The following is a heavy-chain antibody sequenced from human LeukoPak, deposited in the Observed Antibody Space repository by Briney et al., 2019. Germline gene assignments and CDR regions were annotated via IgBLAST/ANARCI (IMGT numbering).Heavy chain of an antibody. J-gene: IGHJ6*03. D-gene: IGHD2-2*01. CDR1: GYTFTSYA. CDR3: ARFTSLLYYYYYMDV. V-gene: IGHV1-18*01. Sequence: ASVKVSCKASGYTFTSYAMNWVRQAPGQGLEWMGWISAYNGNTNYAQKLQGRVTMTTDTPTSTAYMELRSLRSDDTAVYYCARFTSLLYYYYYMDVWGKGTTVTVSS. CDR2: ISAYNGNT.